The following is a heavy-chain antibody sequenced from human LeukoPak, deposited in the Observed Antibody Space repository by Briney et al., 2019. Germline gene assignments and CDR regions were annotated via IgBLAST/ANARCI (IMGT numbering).Heavy chain of an antibody. CDR3: ARESTVGPIQTDDFDI. J-gene: IGHJ3*02. Sequence: GGSLTLSCAASGFAFSTYWMHWVRQAPGKGLDWVSRIHGDGGRTSYAGSVEGRFTISRDNARNTLYLQMNTLRAEDTAIYYFARESTVGPIQTDDFDIWGRGKRVTV. V-gene: IGHV3-74*01. CDR1: GFAFSTYW. CDR2: IHGDGGRT. D-gene: IGHD1-26*01.